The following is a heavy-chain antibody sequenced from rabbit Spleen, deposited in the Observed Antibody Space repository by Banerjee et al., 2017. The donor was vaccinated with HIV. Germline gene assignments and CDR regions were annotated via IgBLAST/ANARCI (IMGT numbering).Heavy chain of an antibody. Sequence: QEQLVESGGGLVQPEGSLTLTCTASGFSFSSRYYMNWVRQAPGKGLEWIGYIDPVFGITYYANWVNGRFSISRENAQNTVFLQMTSLTAADTATYFCARDGAGGSYFALWGPGTLVTVS. CDR3: ARDGAGGSYFAL. D-gene: IGHD8-1*01. J-gene: IGHJ4*01. CDR2: IDPVFGIT. V-gene: IGHV1S45*01. CDR1: GFSFSSRYY.